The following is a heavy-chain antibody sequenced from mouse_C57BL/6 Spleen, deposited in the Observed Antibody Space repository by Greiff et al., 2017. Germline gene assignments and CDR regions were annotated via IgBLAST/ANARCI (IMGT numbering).Heavy chain of an antibody. D-gene: IGHD2-4*01. CDR2: ISSGSSNI. CDR1: GFTFSDYG. Sequence: EVQLQESGGGLVKPGGSLKLSCAASGFTFSDYGMHWVRQAPEKGLEWVAYISSGSSNIYYADTVKGRFTLYRDNAKNTLFLQMTSLRSEDTARYYCAIGGYYDYYNAMYYWGQGTSVTVSS. CDR3: AIGGYYDYYNAMYY. J-gene: IGHJ4*01. V-gene: IGHV5-17*01.